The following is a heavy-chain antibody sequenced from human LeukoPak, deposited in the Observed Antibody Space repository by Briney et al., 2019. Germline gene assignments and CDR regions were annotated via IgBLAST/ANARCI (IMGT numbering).Heavy chain of an antibody. V-gene: IGHV4-4*07. D-gene: IGHD3-10*01. CDR3: ARGLVYYGSGPESYFDY. Sequence: PSETLSLTCTVAGGSISSYYWSWIRQPAGKGLEWIGRIYTSGRNNYNPSLKSRVTMSVDTSKTQFSLKLSSVTAADTAVYYCARGLVYYGSGPESYFDYWGQGTLVTVSS. J-gene: IGHJ4*02. CDR2: IYTSGRN. CDR1: GGSISSYY.